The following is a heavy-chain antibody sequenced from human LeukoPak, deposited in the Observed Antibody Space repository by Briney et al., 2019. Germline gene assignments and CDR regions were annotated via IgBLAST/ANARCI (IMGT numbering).Heavy chain of an antibody. CDR1: GFTFSCYA. J-gene: IGHJ4*02. CDR2: ISGSGGST. V-gene: IGHV3-23*01. D-gene: IGHD2-15*01. Sequence: GWSLRLSCAASGFTFSCYAMSWVRQAPGKWLEWVSPISGSGGSTYYADSVKGRFTISRDNSKNTLYLQMNSLRAEDTAVYYCAKEPWDIVVVLAAGHWGPGTLVTVSS. CDR3: AKEPWDIVVVLAAGH.